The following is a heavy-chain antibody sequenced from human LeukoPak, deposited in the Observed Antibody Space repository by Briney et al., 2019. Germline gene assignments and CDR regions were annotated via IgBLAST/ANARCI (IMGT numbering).Heavy chain of an antibody. J-gene: IGHJ6*02. CDR1: GYTFTGDY. CDR2: INPNSGGT. Sequence: ASVKVSCKASGYTFTGDYMHWVRQAPGQGLEWMGWINPNSGGTNYAQKFQGRVTMTRDTSISTAYMELSRLRSDDTAVYYCAYTQGAVAGTIGMDVWGQGTTVTVSS. CDR3: AYTQGAVAGTIGMDV. D-gene: IGHD6-19*01. V-gene: IGHV1-2*02.